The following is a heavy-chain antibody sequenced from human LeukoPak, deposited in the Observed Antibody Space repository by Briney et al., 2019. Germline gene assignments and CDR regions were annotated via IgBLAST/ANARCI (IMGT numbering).Heavy chain of an antibody. V-gene: IGHV3-74*01. D-gene: IGHD3-10*01. J-gene: IGHJ4*02. Sequence: TGGSLRLSCAASGFTFSNYWMHWVRQAPGKGLVWVSRLNSDGSSTNYADSVKGRFTISRDNSKNTLYLQMNSLRPEDTAVYYCAKAYSYYYGSGSTDYWGQGTLVTVSS. CDR2: LNSDGSST. CDR3: AKAYSYYYGSGSTDY. CDR1: GFTFSNYW.